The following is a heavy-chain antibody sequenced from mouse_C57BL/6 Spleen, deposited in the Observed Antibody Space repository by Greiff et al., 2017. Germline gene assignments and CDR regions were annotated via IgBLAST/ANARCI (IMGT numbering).Heavy chain of an antibody. CDR2: INPSTGGT. CDR3: ARQLRLRGAMDY. Sequence: EVQLQQSGPELVKPGASVKISCKASGYSFTGYYMNWVKQSPEKSLEWIGEINPSTGGTTYNQKFKAKATLTVDKSSSTAYMQLKSLTSEDSAVXYCARQLRLRGAMDYWGQGTSVTVSA. CDR1: GYSFTGYY. J-gene: IGHJ4*01. D-gene: IGHD3-2*02. V-gene: IGHV1-42*01.